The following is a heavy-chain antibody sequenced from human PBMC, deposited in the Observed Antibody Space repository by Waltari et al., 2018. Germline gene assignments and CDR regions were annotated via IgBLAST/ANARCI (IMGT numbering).Heavy chain of an antibody. J-gene: IGHJ4*02. D-gene: IGHD2-2*03. CDR2: IYHNGIT. CDR3: ARQVLGYCTSATCRKNDS. CDR1: GYSIGSGYY. V-gene: IGHV4-38-2*01. Sequence: QVLLQESGPGLVEPSETLSLTCEVPGYSIGSGYYWGWIRQPPGKGLEWIGTIYHNGITYYNPSLKSRVSVLLDTSNNQFSLKMKSVTAADTAVYYCARQVLGYCTSATCRKNDSWGQGTLVTVSS.